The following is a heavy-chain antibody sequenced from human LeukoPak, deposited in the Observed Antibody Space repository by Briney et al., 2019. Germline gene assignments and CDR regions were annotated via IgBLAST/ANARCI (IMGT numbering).Heavy chain of an antibody. CDR2: IRYDGTDK. J-gene: IGHJ5*02. CDR3: TRYDSTRFDP. D-gene: IGHD3-22*01. V-gene: IGHV3-33*01. CDR1: GFTFSGHG. Sequence: PAKSLRLSCAASGFTFSGHGMHWVRQAPGKGLEWVAGIRYDGTDKHYADSVKGRFSISRDNSKNTLYLQMDSLRAEDTAVYYCTRYDSTRFDPWGQGTLVTVSS.